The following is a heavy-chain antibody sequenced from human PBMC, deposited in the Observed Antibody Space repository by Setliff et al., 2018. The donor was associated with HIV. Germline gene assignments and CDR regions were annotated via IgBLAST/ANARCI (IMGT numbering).Heavy chain of an antibody. J-gene: IGHJ4*02. CDR2: IYPGDSDT. D-gene: IGHD6-13*01. CDR3: ARSGTGYSSSWDVPDFDY. V-gene: IGHV5-51*01. CDR1: GYSFTNYW. Sequence: GESLKISCKGSGYSFTNYWIGWVRQVPGKGLEWMSIIYPGDSDTRYSPSFHGQVTISADKSISTAYLQWSSLKASDTAMYYCARSGTGYSSSWDVPDFDYWGQGTLVTVSS.